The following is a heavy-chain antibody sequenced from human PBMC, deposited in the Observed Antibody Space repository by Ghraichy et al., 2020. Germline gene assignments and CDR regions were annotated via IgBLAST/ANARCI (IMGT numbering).Heavy chain of an antibody. J-gene: IGHJ4*02. CDR3: SRWFRDYGEYFDY. Sequence: SETLSLTCTVSGVSISSSFWSWIRQPAGKGLEYIVRIYNNGNTKYNPSLKSRVTMSVDTSNNEFSLKLTSVTAADTAVYYCSRWFRDYGEYFDYWGQGTLVTVSS. CDR2: IYNNGNT. CDR1: GVSISSSF. D-gene: IGHD4-17*01. V-gene: IGHV4-4*07.